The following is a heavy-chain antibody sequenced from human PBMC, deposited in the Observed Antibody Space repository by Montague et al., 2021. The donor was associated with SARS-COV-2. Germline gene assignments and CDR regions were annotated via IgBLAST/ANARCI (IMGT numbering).Heavy chain of an antibody. CDR2: IHTSGST. D-gene: IGHD3-3*01. CDR1: GGSISSYY. CDR3: ASGKYYDFWSGYYSHDYVSGMDV. J-gene: IGHJ6*02. V-gene: IGHV4-4*07. Sequence: SETLSLTCTVSGGSISSYYWSWIRQSAGKGLEWIGRIHTSGSTDYNPSXXSRVTVSVDTSKNQFSLKLSSVTAADTAVNYCASGKYYDFWSGYYSHDYVSGMDVWGQGTTVTVSS.